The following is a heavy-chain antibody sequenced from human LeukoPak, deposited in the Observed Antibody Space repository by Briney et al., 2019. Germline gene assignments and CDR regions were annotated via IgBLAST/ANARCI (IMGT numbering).Heavy chain of an antibody. CDR2: VTSDGGTT. Sequence: GGSLRLSCSASGFXFSSYAIHWVRQAPGKGREYVSAVTSDGGTTYYADSVKGRFTVSRGNSKNTLYLQMSSLRAEDTAVYYCLKDQGGRGDYWGQGTLVTVSS. D-gene: IGHD3-10*01. CDR1: GFXFSSYA. V-gene: IGHV3-64D*06. CDR3: LKDQGGRGDY. J-gene: IGHJ4*02.